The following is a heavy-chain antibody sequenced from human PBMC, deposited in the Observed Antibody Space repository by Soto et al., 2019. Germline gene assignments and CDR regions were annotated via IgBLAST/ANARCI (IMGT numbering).Heavy chain of an antibody. V-gene: IGHV4-30-2*01. J-gene: IGHJ4*02. D-gene: IGHD6-19*01. CDR1: GGSISSGGYS. CDR2: IYHSGST. CDR3: ARAGGLGAVAADS. Sequence: QLQLQESGSGLVKPSQTLSLTCAVSGGSISSGGYSWSWIRQPPGKGLEWIGYIYHSGSTYYNPSPKSRATXSXDXXKNQFSLKLSSVTAADTAAYYCARAGGLGAVAADSWGQGTLVTVSS.